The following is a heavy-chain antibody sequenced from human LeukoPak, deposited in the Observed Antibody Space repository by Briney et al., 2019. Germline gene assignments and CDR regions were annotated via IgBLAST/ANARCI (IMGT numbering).Heavy chain of an antibody. V-gene: IGHV3-30-3*01. CDR2: ISYDGSSK. Sequence: PGGSLRLSCAASGFTFSSYAMHWVRQAPGKGLEWVAVISYDGSSKYYADSVKGRFTISRDNSTNTLYLQMNSLRAEDTAVYYCARGWYYYDSSGYLKELTGFDYWGQGTLVTVSS. D-gene: IGHD3-22*01. J-gene: IGHJ4*02. CDR1: GFTFSSYA. CDR3: ARGWYYYDSSGYLKELTGFDY.